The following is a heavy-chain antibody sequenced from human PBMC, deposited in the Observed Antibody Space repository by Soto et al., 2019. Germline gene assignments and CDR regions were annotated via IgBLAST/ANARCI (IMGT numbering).Heavy chain of an antibody. CDR3: ARDLRLTYYYGMDV. Sequence: GGSLRLSCAASGFTFSSYSMNWVRQAPGKGLEWISYISSSSGTIYYADSVQGRFTISRDNAKNSLYLQMNSLGDEDTAVYFCARDLRLTYYYGMDVWGQGTTVTVSS. CDR2: ISSSSGTI. D-gene: IGHD3-9*01. CDR1: GFTFSSYS. V-gene: IGHV3-48*02. J-gene: IGHJ6*02.